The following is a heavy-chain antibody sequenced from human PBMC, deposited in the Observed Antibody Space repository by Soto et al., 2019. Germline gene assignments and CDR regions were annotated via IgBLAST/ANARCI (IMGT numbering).Heavy chain of an antibody. CDR2: ILNDGSNR. CDR3: ARDDEYSGNGMDV. J-gene: IGHJ6*02. Sequence: QVQLVESGGGVVQPGRSLRLSCAASEFTFSNYGMHWVRQAPGKGLEWVAVILNDGSNRYHADSVKDRFTISRYNSKNALYLQMNSRRAEDTSVYYCARDDEYSGNGMDVWGQGTTVTVS. D-gene: IGHD3-10*01. V-gene: IGHV3-33*01. CDR1: EFTFSNYG.